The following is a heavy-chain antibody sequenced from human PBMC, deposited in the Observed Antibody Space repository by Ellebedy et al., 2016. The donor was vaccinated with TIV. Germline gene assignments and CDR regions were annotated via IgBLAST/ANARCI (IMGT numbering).Heavy chain of an antibody. D-gene: IGHD2-15*01. CDR1: GFTFSAYG. Sequence: GESLKISCAASGFTFSAYGIHWVRQAPGKGLEWVAVISYDGTKEYFADSVKGRFTMSRDKSKNTAYLQINSLSVDDTAVYFCARDHCSAGSCLTGIDPLDLWGQGTMVTVSS. CDR2: ISYDGTKE. J-gene: IGHJ3*01. V-gene: IGHV3-30*03. CDR3: ARDHCSAGSCLTGIDPLDL.